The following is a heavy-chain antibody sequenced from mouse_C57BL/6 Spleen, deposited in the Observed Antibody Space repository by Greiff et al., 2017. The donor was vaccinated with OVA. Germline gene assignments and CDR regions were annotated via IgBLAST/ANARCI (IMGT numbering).Heavy chain of an antibody. Sequence: QVQLKESGPELVKPGASVKISCKASGYAFSSSWMNWVKQRPGKGLEWIGRIYPGDGDTNYTGKFKGQATLTADKSSSTAYMQLSSLTSEDSAVDFCARRLITTVVGYAMGYRGKGPSVTVSS. CDR1: GYAFSSSW. CDR2: IYPGDGDT. CDR3: ARRLITTVVGYAMGY. V-gene: IGHV1-82*01. D-gene: IGHD1-1*01. J-gene: IGHJ4*01.